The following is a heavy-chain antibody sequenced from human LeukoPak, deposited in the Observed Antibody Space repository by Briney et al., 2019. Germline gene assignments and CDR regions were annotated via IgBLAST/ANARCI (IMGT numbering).Heavy chain of an antibody. CDR3: ARLSAYYYGSYFYYYMDV. D-gene: IGHD3-10*01. CDR1: GFTFDDYG. J-gene: IGHJ6*03. V-gene: IGHV3-20*04. CDR2: LNRNGDIT. Sequence: GGSLRLSCAASGFTFDDYGMSWVRQAPGKGLEWVSGLNRNGDITGYADSVKGRFIISRDNAKNSLYLHMSSLRAEDTALYYCARLSAYYYGSYFYYYMDVWGKGTTVTVSS.